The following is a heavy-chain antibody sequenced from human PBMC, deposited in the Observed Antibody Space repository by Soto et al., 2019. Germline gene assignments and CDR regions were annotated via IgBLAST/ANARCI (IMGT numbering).Heavy chain of an antibody. V-gene: IGHV1-69*01. J-gene: IGHJ5*02. D-gene: IGHD6-6*01. CDR1: GGTFTNYV. Sequence: QVQLVQSGAEVRKPGSSVKVSCKISGGTFTNYVISWLRQAPGQGLEWMGGLIPIFGAANLAQKFQGRVTITADESTSTVNMELSSLTSEDPAFYYCARGRSSPNFDPWGQGTLVTVSS. CDR2: LIPIFGAA. CDR3: ARGRSSPNFDP.